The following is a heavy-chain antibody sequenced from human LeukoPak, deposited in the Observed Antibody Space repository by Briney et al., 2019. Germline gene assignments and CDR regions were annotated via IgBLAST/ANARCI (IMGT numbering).Heavy chain of an antibody. D-gene: IGHD6-6*01. CDR1: GGSISSYY. CDR2: IYYSGST. CDR3: ARDLSPPGAAPSDY. V-gene: IGHV4-59*12. Sequence: PSETLSLTCTVSGGSISSYYWSWIRQPPGKGLEWIGYIYYSGSTNYNPSLKSRVTISVDTSKNQFSLKLSSVTAADTAVYYCARDLSPPGAAPSDYWGQGTLVTVSS. J-gene: IGHJ4*02.